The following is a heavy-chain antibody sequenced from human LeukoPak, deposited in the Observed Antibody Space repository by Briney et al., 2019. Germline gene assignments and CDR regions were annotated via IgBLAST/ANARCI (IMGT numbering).Heavy chain of an antibody. CDR1: GFTFSSYA. D-gene: IGHD1-26*01. J-gene: IGHJ4*02. CDR2: ISYDGSNK. CDR3: ARSSRGPYSGSYRIDY. Sequence: GRSLRLSCAASGFTFSSYAMHWVRQAPGKGLEWVAVISYDGSNKYYADSVKGRFTISRDNSKNTLYLQMNSLRAEDTAVYYCARSSRGPYSGSYRIDYWGQGTLVTVSS. V-gene: IGHV3-30-3*01.